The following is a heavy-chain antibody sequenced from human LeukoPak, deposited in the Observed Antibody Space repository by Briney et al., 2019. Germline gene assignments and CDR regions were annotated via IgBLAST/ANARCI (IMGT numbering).Heavy chain of an antibody. CDR3: ARLTMVRGVIRQIDY. CDR2: IYPGDSDT. V-gene: IGHV5-51*07. D-gene: IGHD3-10*01. J-gene: IGHJ4*02. CDR1: GYSFTSYW. Sequence: GESLKISCKGSGYSFTSYWIGRVHQMPGKGLEWMGIIYPGDSDTRYSPSFQGQVTISADKSISTAYLQWSSLKASDTAMYYCARLTMVRGVIRQIDYWGQGTLVTVSS.